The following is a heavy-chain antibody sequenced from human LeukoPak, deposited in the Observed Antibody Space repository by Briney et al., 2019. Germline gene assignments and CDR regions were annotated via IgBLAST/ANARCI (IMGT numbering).Heavy chain of an antibody. Sequence: QPGGSLRLSCAASGFTFSSYWTHWVRQTPGKGLVWVSRINSDGNSTRYADSVKGRFTISRDNAKNTLYLQMNSLRAEDTAVYYCARPTNYGFDYWGQGTLVTVSS. CDR1: GFTFSSYW. V-gene: IGHV3-74*01. CDR2: INSDGNST. CDR3: ARPTNYGFDY. J-gene: IGHJ4*02. D-gene: IGHD1-7*01.